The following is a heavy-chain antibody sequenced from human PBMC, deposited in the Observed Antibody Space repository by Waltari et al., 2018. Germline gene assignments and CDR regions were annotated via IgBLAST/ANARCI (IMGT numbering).Heavy chain of an antibody. CDR2: INHSGST. D-gene: IGHD1-26*01. Sequence: QVQLQQWGAGLLKPSATLSLTCAVYGGSFSGYYWSWIRQPPGKGLGWIGEINHSGSTNYNPSLKSRVTISVDTSKNQFSLKLSSVTAADTAVYYCAREARVGGARRFDYWGQGTLVTVSS. CDR1: GGSFSGYY. J-gene: IGHJ4*02. V-gene: IGHV4-34*01. CDR3: AREARVGGARRFDY.